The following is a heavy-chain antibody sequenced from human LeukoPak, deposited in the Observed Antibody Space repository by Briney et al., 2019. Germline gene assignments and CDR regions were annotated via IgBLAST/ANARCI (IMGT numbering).Heavy chain of an antibody. Sequence: PGGSLRLSCAASGFTFSSYAMSWVRQAPGKGLEWVSAISGSGGSTYYADSVKGRFTISRDNSKNTLYLQMNSLRAEDTAVYYCARYYGSGSLNSFFGYWGQGTLVTVSS. J-gene: IGHJ4*02. CDR1: GFTFSSYA. CDR3: ARYYGSGSLNSFFGY. D-gene: IGHD3-10*01. V-gene: IGHV3-23*01. CDR2: ISGSGGST.